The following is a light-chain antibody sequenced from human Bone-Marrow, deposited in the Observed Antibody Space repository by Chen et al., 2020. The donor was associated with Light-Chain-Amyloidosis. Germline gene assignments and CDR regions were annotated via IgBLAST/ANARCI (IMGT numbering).Light chain of an antibody. J-gene: IGLJ2*01. CDR2: RDT. V-gene: IGLV3-25*03. CDR1: DLPTKY. Sequence: SYDLTQPPSVSVSPGQTARITCSGDDLPTKYAYGYQQKPGQAPVLVIHRDTERPSGNSERFSGSSAGTTATLTISGVQAEDEADYHCQSADSSGTYEVIFGGGTKLTVL. CDR3: QSADSSGTYEVI.